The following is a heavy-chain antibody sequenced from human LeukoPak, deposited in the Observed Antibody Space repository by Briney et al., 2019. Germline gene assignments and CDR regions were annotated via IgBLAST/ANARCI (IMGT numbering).Heavy chain of an antibody. CDR2: INRGGNEV. CDR1: GFTLSDYW. D-gene: IGHD1-26*01. J-gene: IGHJ4*02. V-gene: IGHV3-7*01. Sequence: GGSLRLSCAPSGFTLSDYWMTWVRQVPGKGVEWVANINRGGNEVHYVDSVKGRFTISRDNAKNSLYLQLDSLRVEDTAVYYCARVGTWELQRVFDYWGQGTLVTVSS. CDR3: ARVGTWELQRVFDY.